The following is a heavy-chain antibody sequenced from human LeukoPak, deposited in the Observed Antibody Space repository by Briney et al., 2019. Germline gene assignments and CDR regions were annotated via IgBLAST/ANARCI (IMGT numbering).Heavy chain of an antibody. J-gene: IGHJ3*02. V-gene: IGHV3-23*01. CDR2: IGADGDDT. CDR3: AKDMRWRGFDAFDM. Sequence: QTGGSLRLSCAASGFAFDTYAMGWVRQAPGRGLEWVSFIGADGDDTSYADSVRGRFTTTRDNSNQMVYLQMNSLRADDTALYYCAKDMRWRGFDAFDMWGHGTMVTVSS. D-gene: IGHD3-10*01. CDR1: GFAFDTYA.